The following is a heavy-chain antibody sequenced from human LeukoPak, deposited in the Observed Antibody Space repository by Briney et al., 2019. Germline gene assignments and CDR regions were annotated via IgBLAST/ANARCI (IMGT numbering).Heavy chain of an antibody. CDR3: ARDQFPLAAAGTKGFDP. CDR1: GFTFSSYG. Sequence: GGSLRLSCAASGFTFSSYGMHWVRQAPGKGLEWVAVIWSDGSNKYYADSVKGRFTISRDNSKNTLYLQMNSLRAEDTAVYYCARDQFPLAAAGTKGFDPWGQGTLVTVSS. D-gene: IGHD6-13*01. CDR2: IWSDGSNK. J-gene: IGHJ5*02. V-gene: IGHV3-33*01.